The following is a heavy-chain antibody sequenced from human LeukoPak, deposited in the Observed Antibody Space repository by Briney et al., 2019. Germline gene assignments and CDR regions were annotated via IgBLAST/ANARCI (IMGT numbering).Heavy chain of an antibody. V-gene: IGHV1-2*02. CDR3: ARESVSGYYFDY. Sequence: GASVKVSCTASGYTFTGYYMHWVRQAPGQGLEWMGYINPTSGGTNYAQRFQGRVTMTRDTSISTAYMELSRLRSDDTAVYYCARESVSGYYFDYWGQGTLVTVSS. D-gene: IGHD3-3*01. CDR2: INPTSGGT. J-gene: IGHJ4*02. CDR1: GYTFTGYY.